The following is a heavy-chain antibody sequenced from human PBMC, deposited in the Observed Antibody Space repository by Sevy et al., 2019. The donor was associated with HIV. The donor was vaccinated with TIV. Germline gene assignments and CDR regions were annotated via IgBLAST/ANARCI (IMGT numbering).Heavy chain of an antibody. CDR1: GFTFSSYS. Sequence: GGSLRLSCAASGFTFSSYSMNWVRQAPGKGLEWVSSISSSSSYIYYADSVKGRFTISRDNTKNSLYLQMNSLRAEDTAVYYCARDQSAAGPFYGADYYGMDVWGQGTTVTVSS. D-gene: IGHD6-13*01. J-gene: IGHJ6*02. CDR3: ARDQSAAGPFYGADYYGMDV. CDR2: ISSSSSYI. V-gene: IGHV3-21*01.